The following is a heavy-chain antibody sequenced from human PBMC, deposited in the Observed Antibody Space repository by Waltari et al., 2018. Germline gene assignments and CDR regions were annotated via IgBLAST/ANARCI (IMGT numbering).Heavy chain of an antibody. CDR2: INPNSGGT. Sequence: QVQLVQSGAEVKKPGASVKVSCKASGYTFTGYYMHWVRQAPGQGLEWMGWINPNSGGTNYAQKFQGRVTMTRDTSISTAYMELSRLRSDDTAVYYCARDRGSYYYDSSGYLSYWGQGTLVTVSS. J-gene: IGHJ4*02. V-gene: IGHV1-2*02. CDR3: ARDRGSYYYDSSGYLSY. D-gene: IGHD3-22*01. CDR1: GYTFTGYY.